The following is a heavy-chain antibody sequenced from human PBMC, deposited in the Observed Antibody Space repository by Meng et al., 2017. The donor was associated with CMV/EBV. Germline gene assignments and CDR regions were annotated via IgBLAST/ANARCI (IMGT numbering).Heavy chain of an antibody. D-gene: IGHD3-3*01. CDR3: ARSSHYDFWSGPLESP. J-gene: IGHJ5*02. Sequence: SVKVSCKASGGTFSSYAISWVRQAPGQGLEWMGGIIPIFGTANYAQKFQGRVTITTDESTSTAYMELSSLRSEGTAVYYCARSSHYDFWSGPLESPWGQGTLVTVSS. CDR1: GGTFSSYA. CDR2: IIPIFGTA. V-gene: IGHV1-69*05.